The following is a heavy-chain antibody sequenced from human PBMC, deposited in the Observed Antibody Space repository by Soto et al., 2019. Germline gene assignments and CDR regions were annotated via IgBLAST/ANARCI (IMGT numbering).Heavy chain of an antibody. Sequence: PGGSLRLSCAASGITVSGNYMSWVRQAPGKGLEWVSVIYTGGTTYYADSVKGRSTVSRDNSKNTLYLQMTSLRAEDTAVYYCATASSWPRNSFDYWGQGTLVTVSS. D-gene: IGHD6-13*01. CDR2: IYTGGTT. CDR1: GITVSGNY. V-gene: IGHV3-66*01. J-gene: IGHJ4*02. CDR3: ATASSWPRNSFDY.